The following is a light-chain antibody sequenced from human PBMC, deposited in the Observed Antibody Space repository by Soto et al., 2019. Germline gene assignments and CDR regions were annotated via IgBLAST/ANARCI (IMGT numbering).Light chain of an antibody. CDR1: SSDVGSHNL. Sequence: QSALTQPASVSGSPGQSITISCTGTSSDVGSHNLVSWYQQHPGKAPKLMIYEGSKWPSGVSSRFSGSKSGNTASLTISGLQAEDEADYYCCSYAGSSSMLFGGGTKLTVL. CDR3: CSYAGSSSML. J-gene: IGLJ2*01. V-gene: IGLV2-23*01. CDR2: EGS.